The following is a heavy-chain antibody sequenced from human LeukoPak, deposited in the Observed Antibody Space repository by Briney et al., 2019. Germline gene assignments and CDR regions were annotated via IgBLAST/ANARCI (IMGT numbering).Heavy chain of an antibody. Sequence: PGGSLRLSCAASGFIFSSSEMNWVRQAPGKGLEWVSYISSSANTIYYADSVKGRFTISRDNAKNSLYLQMNSLRAEDTAVYYCATFCGGDCSLPNDYWGQGTLVTVSS. V-gene: IGHV3-48*03. CDR2: ISSSANTI. CDR3: ATFCGGDCSLPNDY. D-gene: IGHD2-21*02. CDR1: GFIFSSSE. J-gene: IGHJ4*02.